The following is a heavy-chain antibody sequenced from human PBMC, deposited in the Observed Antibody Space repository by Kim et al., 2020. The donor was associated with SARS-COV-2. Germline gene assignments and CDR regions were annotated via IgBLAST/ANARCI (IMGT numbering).Heavy chain of an antibody. J-gene: IGHJ4*02. CDR1: GFTFSRYG. Sequence: GGSLRLSCAASGFTFSRYGMQWVRQAPGKGLEWVAVIWYDESKKYNANSVRGRFTISRDNSKNILILQMNSLSAEDTAVYYCSSAYGDYGLDYWGKGTLVTVSS. D-gene: IGHD4-17*01. CDR2: IWYDESKK. V-gene: IGHV3-33*01. CDR3: SSAYGDYGLDY.